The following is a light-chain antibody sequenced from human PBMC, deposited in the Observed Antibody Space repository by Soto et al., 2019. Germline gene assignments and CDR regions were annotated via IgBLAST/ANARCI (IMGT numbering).Light chain of an antibody. Sequence: QSALTQPASVSGSPGQSIAISCTGTSSDVGGYVYVSWYQQHPGKAPKLMIYDVNNRPSGVSTRFSGSKSGNTASLTISGLQAEDEADYYCSSYTSSSTLVFGGGTKVTVL. J-gene: IGLJ2*01. CDR2: DVN. V-gene: IGLV2-14*01. CDR3: SSYTSSSTLV. CDR1: SSDVGGYVY.